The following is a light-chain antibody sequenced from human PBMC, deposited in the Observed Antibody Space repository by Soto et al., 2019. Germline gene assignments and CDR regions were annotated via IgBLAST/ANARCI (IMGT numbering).Light chain of an antibody. Sequence: DIQMTQSPSSLSASVGDRVTITCRASQGIRNYLAWYQQKPGKVPKLLIYAASTLQSGVPSRFSGSGSGTDFTLTISSLQPEDVATYYCQKYNSAPRTFRQGTKVEIK. CDR3: QKYNSAPRT. CDR2: AAS. V-gene: IGKV1-27*01. J-gene: IGKJ1*01. CDR1: QGIRNY.